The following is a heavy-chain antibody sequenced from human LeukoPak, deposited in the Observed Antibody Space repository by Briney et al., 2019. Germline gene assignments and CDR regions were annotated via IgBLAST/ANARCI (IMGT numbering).Heavy chain of an antibody. Sequence: GGSLRLSCAASGFTFSRYAMSWVRQAPGKGLEWASAISGSGGSTYYADSVKGRFTISRDNSKNTLYLQMNSLRAEDTAVYYCAKDHYGSGSYYDFPPLVNWFDPWGQGTLVTVSS. J-gene: IGHJ5*02. CDR1: GFTFSRYA. D-gene: IGHD3-10*01. CDR3: AKDHYGSGSYYDFPPLVNWFDP. V-gene: IGHV3-23*01. CDR2: ISGSGGST.